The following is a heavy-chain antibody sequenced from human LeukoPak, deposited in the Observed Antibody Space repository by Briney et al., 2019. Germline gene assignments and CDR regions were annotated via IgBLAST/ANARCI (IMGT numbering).Heavy chain of an antibody. CDR1: GRSFSGYY. D-gene: IGHD2-2*01. Sequence: SETLSLTCAVYGRSFSGYYWSWIRQPPGKGLEWIGEINHSGSTNYNPSLKSRVTISVDTSKNQFSLKLSSVTAADTAVYYCAGRIGFVNQLLCRWCWFGPWCQVILVTVP. CDR3: AGRIGFVNQLLCRWCWFGP. CDR2: INHSGST. V-gene: IGHV4-34*01. J-gene: IGHJ5*02.